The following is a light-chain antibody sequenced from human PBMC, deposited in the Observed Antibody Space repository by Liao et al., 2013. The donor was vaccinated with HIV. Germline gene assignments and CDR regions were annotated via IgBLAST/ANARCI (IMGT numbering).Light chain of an antibody. CDR3: QAWDGSTAGGVV. CDR2: YAS. CDR1: NIRSRG. V-gene: IGLV3-21*01. J-gene: IGLJ2*01. Sequence: YVLTQPPSVSVAPGQTAVMTCGGNNIRSRGVHWYQQRPGQAPVLVIYYASDRPSGIPERFSGSNSGNTATLTISGTQTVDEAEYYCQAWDGSTAGGVVFGGGTKLTV.